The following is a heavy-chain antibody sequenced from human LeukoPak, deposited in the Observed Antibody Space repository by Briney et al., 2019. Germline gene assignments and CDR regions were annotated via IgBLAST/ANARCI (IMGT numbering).Heavy chain of an antibody. D-gene: IGHD1-26*01. CDR1: GGSISSYY. CDR3: ARHGGSYRQLDY. Sequence: SETLSLTCTVSGGSISSYYWSWIRQPPGKGLEWIGYIYYSGSTNYNPSLKSRVTISVDTSKNQFSLKLSSVTAADTAVYYCARHGGSYRQLDYWGQGTLVTVSS. CDR2: IYYSGST. J-gene: IGHJ4*02. V-gene: IGHV4-59*08.